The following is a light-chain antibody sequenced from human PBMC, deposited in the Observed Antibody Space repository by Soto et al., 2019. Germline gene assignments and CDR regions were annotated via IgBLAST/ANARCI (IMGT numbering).Light chain of an antibody. J-gene: IGKJ2*01. Sequence: VLTQSPGTLSLSPGERATISCRASQSISSSYLAWYQHKPGQAPRLLFYGASSRATGIPHRFSGSASGTDFTLTISRLEPEDCGVYYCQQYGGSPPYTFGQGTRLEIK. CDR2: GAS. CDR1: QSISSSY. V-gene: IGKV3-20*01. CDR3: QQYGGSPPYT.